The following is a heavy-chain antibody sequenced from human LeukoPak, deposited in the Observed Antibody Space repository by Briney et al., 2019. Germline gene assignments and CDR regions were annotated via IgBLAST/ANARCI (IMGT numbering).Heavy chain of an antibody. CDR2: INKDGSEK. J-gene: IGHJ4*02. CDR1: GLTFSDYW. V-gene: IGHV3-7*01. Sequence: PGVPLRLSCTASGLTFSDYWTTWLRQAPGKGLEWVATINKDGSEKHYVDSVRGRFTISRDNAKNSVFLQMNSLRVEDTAVYYCTNTLATSGYWGQGTLVTVSS. CDR3: TNTLATSGY. D-gene: IGHD1-1*01.